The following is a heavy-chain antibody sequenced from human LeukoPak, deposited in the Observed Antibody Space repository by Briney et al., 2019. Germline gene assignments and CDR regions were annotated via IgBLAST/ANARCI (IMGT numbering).Heavy chain of an antibody. CDR3: ARPLMYYYGSETYFWFDP. D-gene: IGHD3-10*01. V-gene: IGHV3-7*01. Sequence: GGSLRLSCAASGFTFTTYWMGWVRQAPGKGLEWVANIKQDGSEKYYVDSVKGRFTISRDNAKNSLSLQMNSLRAEDTAVYYCARPLMYYYGSETYFWFDPWGQGTLVTVSS. CDR2: IKQDGSEK. CDR1: GFTFTTYW. J-gene: IGHJ5*02.